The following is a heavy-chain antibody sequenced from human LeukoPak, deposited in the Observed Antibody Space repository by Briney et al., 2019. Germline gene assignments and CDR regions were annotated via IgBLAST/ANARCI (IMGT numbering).Heavy chain of an antibody. J-gene: IGHJ4*02. CDR1: GFTFSSYA. V-gene: IGHV3-23*01. CDR3: AKEDGYGAKNY. Sequence: GGSLRLSCAASGFTFSSYAMSWVHQAPGKGLEWVSAISSSGGRTYYADSVKGRFTISRDNSKNTLYLQMNSLRAEDTAVYYCAKEDGYGAKNYWGQGTLVTVSS. CDR2: ISSSGGRT. D-gene: IGHD4-17*01.